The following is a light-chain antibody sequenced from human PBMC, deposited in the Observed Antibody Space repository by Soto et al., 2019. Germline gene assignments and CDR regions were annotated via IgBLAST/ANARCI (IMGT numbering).Light chain of an antibody. CDR2: AAS. J-gene: IGKJ4*01. Sequence: DVQMTQSPSSLSASVGDRVTITCRASQSIASFLNWYQQRPGTAPKLLISAASNLESGVPSRFSGSGGGTDFSLTISSLQPEDIATYYCQQYQRYPPSFGGGTKLEIK. CDR1: QSIASF. CDR3: QQYQRYPPS. V-gene: IGKV1-39*01.